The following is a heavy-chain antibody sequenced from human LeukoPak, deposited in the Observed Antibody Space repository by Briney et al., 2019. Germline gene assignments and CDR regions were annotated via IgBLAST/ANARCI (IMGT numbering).Heavy chain of an antibody. CDR1: GGSFSGYY. J-gene: IGHJ4*02. Sequence: SQTLSLTCAVYGGSFSGYYWSWIRQPPGKGLEWIGEINHSGSTNYNPSLKSRVTISVDTSKNQFSLKLSSMTAADTAVYYCARGWYQQTYYFDYWGQGTLVTVSS. CDR3: ARGWYQQTYYFDY. CDR2: INHSGST. V-gene: IGHV4-34*01. D-gene: IGHD2-2*01.